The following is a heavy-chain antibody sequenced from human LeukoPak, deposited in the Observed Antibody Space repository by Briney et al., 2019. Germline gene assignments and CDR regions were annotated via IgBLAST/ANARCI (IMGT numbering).Heavy chain of an antibody. Sequence: PSETLSLTCTVSGGYTGSHYWSWIRQPAGKGLEWIGRISPSGTTHYNPSLGSRVTMSVDTSKNYFSLKMRSVTAADTAVYYCARGLYPDDAFDIWGQGTMVTVSS. J-gene: IGHJ3*02. V-gene: IGHV4-4*07. CDR1: GGYTGSHY. CDR2: ISPSGTT. CDR3: ARGLYPDDAFDI. D-gene: IGHD3-16*02.